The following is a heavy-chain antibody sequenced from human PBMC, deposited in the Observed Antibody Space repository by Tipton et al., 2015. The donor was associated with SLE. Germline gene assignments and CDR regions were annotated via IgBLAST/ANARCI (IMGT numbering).Heavy chain of an antibody. Sequence: TLSLTCTVSGGSISNHFWSWIRQPPGKGLEWIGCLYNSGNTTYNPSFKSRVTISVHTSKDQLSLQLNSVTAADTAVYYCARYGRTWYTNLHSHMDVWGQGTTVTVAS. CDR3: ARYGRTWYTNLHSHMDV. CDR2: LYNSGNT. J-gene: IGHJ6*02. CDR1: GGSISNHF. D-gene: IGHD4-23*01. V-gene: IGHV4-59*11.